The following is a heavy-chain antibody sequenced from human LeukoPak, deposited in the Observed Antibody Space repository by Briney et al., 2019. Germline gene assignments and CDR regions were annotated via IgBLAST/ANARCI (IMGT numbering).Heavy chain of an antibody. V-gene: IGHV4-38-2*02. CDR3: ASFSGGSGIGNDY. CDR2: IYHSGST. D-gene: IGHD3-10*01. Sequence: PSETLSLTCTVSGHSISSGYYWGWIRQPPGKGLEWIGSIYHSGSTYYNPSLKSRVTISVDTSKNQFSLKLSSVTAADTAVYYCASFSGGSGIGNDYWGQGTLVTVSS. J-gene: IGHJ4*02. CDR1: GHSISSGYY.